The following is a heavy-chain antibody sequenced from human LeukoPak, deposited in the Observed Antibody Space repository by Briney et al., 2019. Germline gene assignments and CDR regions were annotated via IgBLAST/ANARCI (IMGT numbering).Heavy chain of an antibody. CDR1: GGSISSYY. CDR2: IYYSGST. J-gene: IGHJ4*02. D-gene: IGHD2-8*01. Sequence: PSETLSLTCTVSGGSISSYYWSWIRQPPGKGLEWIGYIYYSGSTNYNPSLKSRVTISVDTSKNQFSLKLSSVTAADTAVYYCARGQDHCTNGVSHTAGNPNFDYWGQGTLVTVSS. V-gene: IGHV4-59*01. CDR3: ARGQDHCTNGVSHTAGNPNFDY.